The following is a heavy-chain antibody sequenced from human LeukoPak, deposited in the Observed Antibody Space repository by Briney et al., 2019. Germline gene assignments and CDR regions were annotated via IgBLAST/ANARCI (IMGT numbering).Heavy chain of an antibody. Sequence: SETLSLTCTVSGGSISSYYWSWIRQPPGKGLEWIGYIYYSGSTNYNPSLKSRVTISVDTSKNQFSLKLSSVTAADTAVYYCARGARSIAAADSGVFDYWGQGTLVTVSS. J-gene: IGHJ4*02. D-gene: IGHD6-13*01. V-gene: IGHV4-59*01. CDR1: GGSISSYY. CDR3: ARGARSIAAADSGVFDY. CDR2: IYYSGST.